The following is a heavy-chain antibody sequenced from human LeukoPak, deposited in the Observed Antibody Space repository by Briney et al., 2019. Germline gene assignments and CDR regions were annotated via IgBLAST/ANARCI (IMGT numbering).Heavy chain of an antibody. CDR3: ARRGYSNYYFYGMDV. CDR1: GGSISTSSYY. J-gene: IGHJ6*02. Sequence: SETLSLTCTVSGGSISTSSYYWGWIRQPPGKGLEWIGSSHYSGSTYYNPSLRSRVTISVDTSKNQFSLKLSSVTAADTAVYYCARRGYSNYYFYGMDVWGQGTTVTVSS. CDR2: SHYSGST. V-gene: IGHV4-39*01. D-gene: IGHD4-11*01.